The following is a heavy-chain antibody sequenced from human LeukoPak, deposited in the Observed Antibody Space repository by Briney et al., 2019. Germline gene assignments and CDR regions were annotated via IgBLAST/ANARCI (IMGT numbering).Heavy chain of an antibody. V-gene: IGHV1-69*06. Sequence: ASVKVSCKASGGTFSSYAISWVRQAPGQGLEWMGGIIPIFGTANYAQKFQGRVTITADKSTSTAYMELSSLRSEDTAVYYCAKDSSGWYHWFDPWGQGTLVTVSS. D-gene: IGHD6-19*01. CDR1: GGTFSSYA. CDR3: AKDSSGWYHWFDP. CDR2: IIPIFGTA. J-gene: IGHJ5*02.